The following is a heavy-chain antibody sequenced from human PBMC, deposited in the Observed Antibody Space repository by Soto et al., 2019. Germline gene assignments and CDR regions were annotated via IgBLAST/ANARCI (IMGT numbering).Heavy chain of an antibody. CDR1: GGTFSSYT. D-gene: IGHD3-10*01. Sequence: AASVKVSCKASGGTFSSYTISWVRQAPGQGLEWMGRIIPILGIANYAQKFQGRVTITADTSTSTVYMELSSLRSEDTAVYYCARPQRETYGSGRDAFDIWGQGTMVTVSS. CDR2: IIPILGIA. J-gene: IGHJ3*02. V-gene: IGHV1-69*02. CDR3: ARPQRETYGSGRDAFDI.